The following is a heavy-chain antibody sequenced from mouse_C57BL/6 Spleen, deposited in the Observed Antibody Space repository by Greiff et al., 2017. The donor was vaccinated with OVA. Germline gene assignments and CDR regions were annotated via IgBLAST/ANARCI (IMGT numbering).Heavy chain of an antibody. D-gene: IGHD1-1*01. CDR3: ARGSTTVVAPYYYAMDY. V-gene: IGHV1-64*01. CDR1: GYTSTSYW. Sequence: VQLQQPGAELVKPGASVKLSCKASGYTSTSYWMHWVKQRPGQGLEWIGMIHPNSGSTNYNEKFKSKATLTVDKSSSTAYMQLSSLTSEDSAVYYCARGSTTVVAPYYYAMDYWGQGTSVTVSS. CDR2: IHPNSGST. J-gene: IGHJ4*01.